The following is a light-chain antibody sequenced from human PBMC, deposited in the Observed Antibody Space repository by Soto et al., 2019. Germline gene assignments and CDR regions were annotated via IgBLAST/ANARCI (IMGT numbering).Light chain of an antibody. CDR2: GAS. CDR3: QQLHSYPLT. CDR1: QGIDSY. V-gene: IGKV1-9*01. J-gene: IGKJ4*01. Sequence: DIQLTQSPSFLSASVGDRVTITCRASQGIDSYLAWYQQKPGKAPNVLIYGASTLQSGVPSRFSGSGSGTEFTLRISSLQPEDSATYYCQQLHSYPLTFGGGTKVGIK.